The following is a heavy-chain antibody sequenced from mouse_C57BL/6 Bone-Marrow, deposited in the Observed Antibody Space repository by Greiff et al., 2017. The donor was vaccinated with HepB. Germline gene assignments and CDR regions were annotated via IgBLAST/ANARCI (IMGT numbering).Heavy chain of an antibody. J-gene: IGHJ1*03. CDR1: GYAFSSSW. CDR3: ARGGYDYDWYFDV. Sequence: VQLQESGPELVKPGASVKISCKASGYAFSSSWMNWVKQRPGKGLEWIGRIYPGDGDTNYNGKFTGKATLTADKSSSTAYMQLSSLTSEDSAVYFCARGGYDYDWYFDVWGTGTTVTVSS. CDR2: IYPGDGDT. D-gene: IGHD2-4*01. V-gene: IGHV1-82*01.